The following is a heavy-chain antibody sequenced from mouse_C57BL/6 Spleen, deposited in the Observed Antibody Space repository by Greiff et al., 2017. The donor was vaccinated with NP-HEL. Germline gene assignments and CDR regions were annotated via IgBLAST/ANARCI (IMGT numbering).Heavy chain of an antibody. D-gene: IGHD1-1*01. J-gene: IGHJ1*03. CDR1: GFSFNTYA. Sequence: EVQLVESGGGLVQPKGSLKLSCAASGFSFNTYAMNWVRQAPGKGLEWVARIRSKSNNYATYYADSVKDRFTISRDDSESMLYLQMNNLKTEDTAMYYCVRGLLLQGFDVWGTGTTVTVSS. CDR2: IRSKSNNYAT. CDR3: VRGLLLQGFDV. V-gene: IGHV10-1*01.